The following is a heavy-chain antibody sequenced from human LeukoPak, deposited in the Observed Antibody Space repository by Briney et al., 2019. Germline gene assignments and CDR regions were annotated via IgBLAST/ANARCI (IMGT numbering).Heavy chain of an antibody. D-gene: IGHD3-22*01. J-gene: IGHJ5*02. CDR3: ARAGPLFYDSSGYYSPENWFDP. V-gene: IGHV1-18*01. CDR1: GYTFTSYG. Sequence: GASVKVPCKASGYTFTSYGISWVRQAPGQGLEWMGWISAYNGNTNYAQKLQGRVTMTTDTSTSTAYMELRSLRSDDTAVYYCARAGPLFYDSSGYYSPENWFDPWGQGTLVTVSS. CDR2: ISAYNGNT.